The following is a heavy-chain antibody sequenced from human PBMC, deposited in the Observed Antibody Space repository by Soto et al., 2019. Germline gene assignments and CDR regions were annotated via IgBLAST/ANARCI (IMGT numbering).Heavy chain of an antibody. CDR2: TYSRSKWYN. D-gene: IGHD5-12*01. CDR3: AKGENIGPKTGYAFDH. J-gene: IGHJ4*02. CDR1: GDSVSSNTAS. V-gene: IGHV6-1*01. Sequence: SQTLSLTCAISGDSVSSNTASWNWVRQSPSRGLEWLGRTYSRSKWYNDYAVSVKSRIIINPDTSKNQFSLQLNSVTPEDTAVYYCAKGENIGPKTGYAFDHWGQGILVTVSS.